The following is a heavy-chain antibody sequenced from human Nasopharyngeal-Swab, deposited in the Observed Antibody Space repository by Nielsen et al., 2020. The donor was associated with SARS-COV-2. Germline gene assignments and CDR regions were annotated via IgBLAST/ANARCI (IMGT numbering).Heavy chain of an antibody. CDR1: GFSVSSNY. D-gene: IGHD1-26*01. V-gene: IGHV3-53*01. CDR3: ARLGSIVGGTPVDY. CDR2: IYSGDTT. Sequence: GGSLRLSCAASGFSVSSNYMTWVRQAPGKGLDWVSIIYSGDTTYYADSVKGRFTISRDTSKNTLYLQMNNLRVDDTAIYYCARLGSIVGGTPVDYWGQGTLVTVSS. J-gene: IGHJ4*02.